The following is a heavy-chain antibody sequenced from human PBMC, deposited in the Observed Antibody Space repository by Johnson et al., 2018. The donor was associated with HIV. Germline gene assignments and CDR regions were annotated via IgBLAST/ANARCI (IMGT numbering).Heavy chain of an antibody. D-gene: IGHD5-18*01. V-gene: IGHV3-30*02. J-gene: IGHJ3*02. Sequence: QVQLVESGGGLVQPGGSLRLSCAASGFTFSNYGMHWVRQAPGKGLEWVAFIRYDGSNKYYADSVKGRFTISRDNSKNTLYLQMNSLRAEDTAVYYCANGGYSYGYDAFDIWGQGTMVTVSS. CDR2: IRYDGSNK. CDR3: ANGGYSYGYDAFDI. CDR1: GFTFSNYG.